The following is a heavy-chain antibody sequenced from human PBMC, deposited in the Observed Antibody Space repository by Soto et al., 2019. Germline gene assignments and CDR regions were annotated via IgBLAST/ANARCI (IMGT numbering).Heavy chain of an antibody. V-gene: IGHV4-39*01. Sequence: QLQLQESGPGLVKPSETLSLTCTVSGGSISSSSYYWGWIRQPPGKGLEWIGSIYYSGSTYYNPSLTSRVTISVDTSKNQFSLKLSSVTAADTAVYYCARQGQFFGFDYWGQGTLVTVSS. D-gene: IGHD3-3*01. CDR2: IYYSGST. J-gene: IGHJ4*02. CDR3: ARQGQFFGFDY. CDR1: GGSISSSSYY.